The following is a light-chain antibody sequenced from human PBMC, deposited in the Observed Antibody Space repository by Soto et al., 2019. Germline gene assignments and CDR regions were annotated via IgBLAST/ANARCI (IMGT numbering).Light chain of an antibody. CDR1: QSVTTY. V-gene: IGKV3-11*01. CDR2: GDT. CDR3: QHYGISPRT. J-gene: IGKJ5*01. Sequence: ETELTQSPATLSLSPGERATLSCRASQSVTTYLAWYQHKPGQANRFLFCGDTSRASGIPGRCSGSAWRTVFPITISMLDHEDFAVYCCQHYGISPRTFGQGTRLEIK.